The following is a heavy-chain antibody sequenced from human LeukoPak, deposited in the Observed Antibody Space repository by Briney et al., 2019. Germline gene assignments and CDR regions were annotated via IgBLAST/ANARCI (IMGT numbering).Heavy chain of an antibody. CDR2: ISWNSGSI. V-gene: IGHV3-9*02. CDR3: AKDIRSSGYLRYVFDY. D-gene: IGHD3-22*01. CDR1: GFTSDDYA. Sequence: GRSLRLSCAASGFTSDDYAMHWVRQAPGKGLEWVSGISWNSGSIGYADSVKGRFTISRDSAKNSLYLQMNSLRAEDTALYYCAKDIRSSGYLRYVFDYWGQGTLVTVSS. J-gene: IGHJ4*02.